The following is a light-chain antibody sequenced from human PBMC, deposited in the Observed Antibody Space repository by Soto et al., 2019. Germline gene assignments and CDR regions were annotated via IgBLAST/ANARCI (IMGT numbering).Light chain of an antibody. CDR3: SLYTSENTYV. V-gene: IGLV2-14*01. J-gene: IGLJ1*01. CDR2: EVT. CDR1: SSDVGAYNY. Sequence: QSALTQPASVSGSLGQSITISCTGTSSDVGAYNYVSWYQQHPDKAPKLLIFEVTNRPSGVSGRFSGSKSGITASLSISGLQPEDEADYYCSLYTSENTYVFGTGTKLTVL.